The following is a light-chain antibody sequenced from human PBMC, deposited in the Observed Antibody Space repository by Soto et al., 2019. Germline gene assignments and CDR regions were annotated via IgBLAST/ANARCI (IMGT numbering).Light chain of an antibody. J-gene: IGLJ1*01. CDR3: SSYTSSSTYV. Sequence: QSVLTQPPSVSGSPGQSVTISCTGPSSDVGNYNRVSWYQQPPGTAPKVIIYEVSNRPSGVPDRFSGSKSGNTASLTISGLQAEDEADYYCSSYTSSSTYVFGTGAKLTVL. V-gene: IGLV2-18*02. CDR1: SSDVGNYNR. CDR2: EVS.